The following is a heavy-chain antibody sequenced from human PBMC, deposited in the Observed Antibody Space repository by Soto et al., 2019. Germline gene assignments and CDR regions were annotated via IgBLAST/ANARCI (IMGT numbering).Heavy chain of an antibody. CDR1: GFTFSSQV. V-gene: IGHV3-23*01. D-gene: IGHD2-15*01. Sequence: EVQLWESGGGLVQPGGSLRLSCAVSGFTFSSQVMSWVCQAPGKGLEWVSAISGTGGTYYADSVKGRFTISRDNSKNAQYLQMNNLRDEDTAVYYCAQDRRGAYCSGGICSSPDYCGEGTLVIVSS. CDR2: ISGTGGT. CDR3: AQDRRGAYCSGGICSSPDY. J-gene: IGHJ4*02.